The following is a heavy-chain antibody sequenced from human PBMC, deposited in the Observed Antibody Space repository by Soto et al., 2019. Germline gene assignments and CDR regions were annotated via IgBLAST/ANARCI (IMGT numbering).Heavy chain of an antibody. J-gene: IGHJ4*02. D-gene: IGHD6-13*01. CDR3: ARGRSSSWYHY. CDR2: INHSGST. CDR1: GGSFSGYY. V-gene: IGHV4-34*01. Sequence: SETLSLTCAVYGGSFSGYYWSWIRQPPGKGLEWIGEINHSGSTNYNPSLKSRVTISVDTSKNQFSLKLSSVTAADTAVYYCARGRSSSWYHYWGQGTLVTVSS.